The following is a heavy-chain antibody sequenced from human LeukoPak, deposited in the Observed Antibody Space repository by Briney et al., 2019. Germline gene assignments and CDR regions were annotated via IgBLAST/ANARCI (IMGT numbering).Heavy chain of an antibody. CDR2: INHSGST. Sequence: SETLSLTCAVSGGSFSGYYWSWIRQPPGKGLEWIGEINHSGSTNYNPSLKSRVTISVDTSKNQFSLKLSSVTAADTAVYYCARSRGRPTDWGQGTLVTVSS. V-gene: IGHV4-34*01. J-gene: IGHJ4*02. CDR3: ARSRGRPTD. D-gene: IGHD1-1*01. CDR1: GGSFSGYY.